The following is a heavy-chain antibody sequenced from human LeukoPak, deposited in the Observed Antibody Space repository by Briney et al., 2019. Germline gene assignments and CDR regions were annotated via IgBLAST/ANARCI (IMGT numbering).Heavy chain of an antibody. J-gene: IGHJ4*02. CDR2: ISGSGGST. V-gene: IGHV3-23*01. Sequence: GGSLRLSCAVSGFTFSSYAMSWVRQAPGKGLEWVSAISGSGGSTYYADSVKGRFTISRDNSKNTLYLQMNSLRAEDTAVYYCAKDLGRYRNNYFDYWGQGTLVTVSS. D-gene: IGHD1-26*01. CDR3: AKDLGRYRNNYFDY. CDR1: GFTFSSYA.